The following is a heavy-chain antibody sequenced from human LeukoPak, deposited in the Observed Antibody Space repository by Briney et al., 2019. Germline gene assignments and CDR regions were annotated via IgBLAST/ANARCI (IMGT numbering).Heavy chain of an antibody. J-gene: IGHJ6*02. CDR2: IRSKAYGGTT. Sequence: PGGSLRLSCTASGFTSGDYALSWVRQASGKGLEWVGFIRSKAYGGTTEYAASVKGRFTISRDDSKSIAYLQMNSLTTEDTAVYYCIVDPGTHYGMDVWGQGTTVTVSS. D-gene: IGHD1-1*01. CDR1: GFTSGDYA. CDR3: IVDPGTHYGMDV. V-gene: IGHV3-49*04.